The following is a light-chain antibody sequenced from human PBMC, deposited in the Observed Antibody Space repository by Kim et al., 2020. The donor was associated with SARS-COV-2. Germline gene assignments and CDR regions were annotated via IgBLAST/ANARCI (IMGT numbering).Light chain of an antibody. Sequence: VTSSGTGSSSNIGAGYDVHWYQQLPGTAPKLLIYGNSNRPSGVPDRFSGSKSGTSASLAITGLQAEDEADYYCQSYDSSLSGFWVFGGGTQLTVL. V-gene: IGLV1-40*01. CDR2: GNS. J-gene: IGLJ3*02. CDR1: SSNIGAGYD. CDR3: QSYDSSLSGFWV.